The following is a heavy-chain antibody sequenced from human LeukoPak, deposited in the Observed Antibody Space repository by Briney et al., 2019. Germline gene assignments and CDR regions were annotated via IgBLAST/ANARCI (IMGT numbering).Heavy chain of an antibody. CDR1: GFTFSSYA. D-gene: IGHD5-24*01. J-gene: IGHJ4*02. CDR3: ARDGGDGYNDLDY. CDR2: VSNDGTEK. Sequence: GGSLRLSCAASGFTFSSYAIHWVRQAPGKGLECVAVVSNDGTEKYYADSAKGRFTISRDNSKNTLYLQMNSLRTEDTVVYYCARDGGDGYNDLDYWGQGTLVTVSS. V-gene: IGHV3-30-3*01.